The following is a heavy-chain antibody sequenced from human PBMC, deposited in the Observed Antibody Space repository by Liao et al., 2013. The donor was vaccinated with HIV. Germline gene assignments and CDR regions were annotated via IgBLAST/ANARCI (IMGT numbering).Heavy chain of an antibody. CDR2: ISYSGST. CDR3: ASAAGGWPGPLRRYY. D-gene: IGHD2-15*01. Sequence: QVQLQESGPALVKPSETLSLTCNVSGASVSGYYWSWIRQPPGKGLEWIGYISYSGSTNYNPSLKSRVTISVATSKNQFSLELRSVTAADTAVYYCASAAGGWPGPLRRYY. J-gene: IGHJ6*03. CDR1: GASVSGYY. V-gene: IGHV4-59*02.